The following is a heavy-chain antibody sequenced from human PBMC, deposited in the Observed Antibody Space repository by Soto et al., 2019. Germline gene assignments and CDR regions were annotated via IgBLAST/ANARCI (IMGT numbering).Heavy chain of an antibody. CDR2: ISAYNGNT. V-gene: IGHV1-18*01. D-gene: IGHD2-15*01. CDR3: ARDPPYCSGGSCSSTWFDP. CDR1: GYTFTSYG. Sequence: GASVKVSCKASGYTFTSYGISWMRQAPGQGLEWMGWISAYNGNTNYAQKLQGRVTMTTDTSTSTAYMELRSLRSDDTAVYYCARDPPYCSGGSCSSTWFDPWGQGTLVTVSS. J-gene: IGHJ5*02.